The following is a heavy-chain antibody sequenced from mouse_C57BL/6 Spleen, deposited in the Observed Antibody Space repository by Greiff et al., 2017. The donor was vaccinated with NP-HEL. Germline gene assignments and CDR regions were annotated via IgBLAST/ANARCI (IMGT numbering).Heavy chain of an antibody. J-gene: IGHJ1*03. CDR2: IYPGDGDT. Sequence: VKVVESGPELVKPGASVKISCKASGYAFSSSWMNWVKQRPGKGLEWIGRIYPGDGDTNYNGKFKGKATLTADKSSSTAYMQLSSLTSEDSAVYFCARENYGSSYLWYFEVWGTGTTVTVSS. CDR1: GYAFSSSW. D-gene: IGHD1-1*01. V-gene: IGHV1-82*01. CDR3: ARENYGSSYLWYFEV.